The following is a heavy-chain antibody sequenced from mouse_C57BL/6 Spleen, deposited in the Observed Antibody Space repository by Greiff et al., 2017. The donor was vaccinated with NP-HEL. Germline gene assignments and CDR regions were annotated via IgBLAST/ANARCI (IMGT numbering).Heavy chain of an antibody. Sequence: VQLQQSGAELVMPGASVKLSCKASGYTFTSYWMHWVKQRPGQGLEWIGEIDPSDSYTNYNQKFKGKSTLTVDKSSSTAYMQLSSLTSEDSAVYYCASGSSGYGFAYWGQGTLVTVS. CDR1: GYTFTSYW. CDR3: ASGSSGYGFAY. J-gene: IGHJ3*01. CDR2: IDPSDSYT. D-gene: IGHD3-2*02. V-gene: IGHV1-69*01.